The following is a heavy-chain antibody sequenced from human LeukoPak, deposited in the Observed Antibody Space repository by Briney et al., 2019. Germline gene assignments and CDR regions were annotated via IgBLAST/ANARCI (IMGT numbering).Heavy chain of an antibody. V-gene: IGHV3-21*03. CDR3: AGEAVARNYYYYYGMDV. J-gene: IGHJ6*04. CDR1: GFTFSSYS. CDR2: ISSSSSYI. D-gene: IGHD6-19*01. Sequence: GGSLRLSCAASGFTFSSYSMNWVRQAPGKGLEWVSSISSSSSYIYYADSVKGRFTISRDNAKNSLYLQMNSLRAEDTAVYYCAGEAVARNYYYYYGMDVWGKGTTVTVSS.